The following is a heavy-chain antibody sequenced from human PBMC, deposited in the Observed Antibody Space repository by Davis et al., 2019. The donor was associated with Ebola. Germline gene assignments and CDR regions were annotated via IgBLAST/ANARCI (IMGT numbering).Heavy chain of an antibody. CDR1: GGSISSYY. CDR3: AREGRGYFDY. CDR2: IYYSGST. Sequence: PGGSLRLSCTVSGGSISSYYWSWIRQPPGKGLEWIGYIYYSGSTNYNPSLKSRVTISVDTSKNQFSLKLSSVTAADTAVYYCAREGRGYFDYWGQGTLVTVSS. J-gene: IGHJ4*02. V-gene: IGHV4-59*01.